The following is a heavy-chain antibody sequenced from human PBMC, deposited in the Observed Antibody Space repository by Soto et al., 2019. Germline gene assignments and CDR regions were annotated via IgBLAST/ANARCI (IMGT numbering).Heavy chain of an antibody. CDR1: GYSISSGYY. V-gene: IGHV4-38-2*01. D-gene: IGHD3-3*01. J-gene: IGHJ4*02. Sequence: SETLSLTCAVSGYSISSGYYWGWIRQPPGKGLEWIGSIYHSGSTYYNPSLKSRVTISVDTSKNQFSLKLSSVTAADTAVYYCXRVGTIFGVVTAKVFDYWGQGTLVTVSS. CDR2: IYHSGST. CDR3: XRVGTIFGVVTAKVFDY.